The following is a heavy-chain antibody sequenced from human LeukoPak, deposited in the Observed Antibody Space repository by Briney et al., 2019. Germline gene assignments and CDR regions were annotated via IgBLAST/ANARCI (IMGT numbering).Heavy chain of an antibody. Sequence: SVTVSCKASGGTFTSYAISWVRPAPGQGLGWMGRIIPIFGTANYAQKFQGRVTITSDESTSTAYMELSSLRSEDTAVYYCARSGTYYDCWSGPHYYDYFYMDVWGKGTTVTVSS. CDR3: ARSGTYYDCWSGPHYYDYFYMDV. V-gene: IGHV1-69*13. D-gene: IGHD3-3*01. J-gene: IGHJ6*03. CDR2: IIPIFGTA. CDR1: GGTFTSYA.